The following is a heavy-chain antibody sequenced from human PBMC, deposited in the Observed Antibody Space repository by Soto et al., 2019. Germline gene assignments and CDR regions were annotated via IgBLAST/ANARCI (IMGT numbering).Heavy chain of an antibody. D-gene: IGHD6-13*01. Sequence: DVQLVESGGGVVQPGGSLRLSCAASGFIFRNYHMNWVRQAPGKGLEWVSYIRNSGNIIYYADSVKGRFTISRDNAKDSLYLQMNSLRDEATAVYYCTRQNIEHSSGWYPWGQGTLVTVSS. V-gene: IGHV3-48*02. CDR2: IRNSGNII. J-gene: IGHJ5*02. CDR3: TRQNIEHSSGWYP. CDR1: GFIFRNYH.